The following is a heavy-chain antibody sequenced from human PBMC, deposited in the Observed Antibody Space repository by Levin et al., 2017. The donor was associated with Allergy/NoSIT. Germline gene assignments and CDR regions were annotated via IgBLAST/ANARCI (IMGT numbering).Heavy chain of an antibody. Sequence: SQTLSLTCTVSGGSISNSYWSWIRQPPGKGLEWIGYIYYSGTTNYNPSLKSRVTISVDTSKSQFSLKLTSVTAADTAIYYCARMGDTAMVDPFDYWGQGTLVTVSA. V-gene: IGHV4-59*01. CDR1: GGSISNSY. CDR2: IYYSGTT. D-gene: IGHD5-18*01. J-gene: IGHJ4*02. CDR3: ARMGDTAMVDPFDY.